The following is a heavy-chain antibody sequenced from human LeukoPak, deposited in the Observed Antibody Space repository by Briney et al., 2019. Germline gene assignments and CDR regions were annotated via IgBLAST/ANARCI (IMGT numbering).Heavy chain of an antibody. D-gene: IGHD6-19*01. J-gene: IGHJ1*01. CDR1: GFTFSSYS. V-gene: IGHV3-21*01. CDR3: ARGPGIAVAPLQH. CDR2: ISSSGSGNI. Sequence: GGSLRLSCAASGFTFSSYSMIWVRQAPGGGLGWVSCISSSGSGNIYYSEAVKGRFTLSRDSAKNSLYLQMNSLRVEDTAFYYCARGPGIAVAPLQHWGQGTLVSVSS.